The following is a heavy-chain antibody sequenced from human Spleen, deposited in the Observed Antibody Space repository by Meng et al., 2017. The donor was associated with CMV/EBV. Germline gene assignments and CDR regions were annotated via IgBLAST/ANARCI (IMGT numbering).Heavy chain of an antibody. CDR1: GFTFSTYT. Sequence: GGSLRLSCAASGFTFSTYTMHWVRQAPGKGLEWVALISYDGGNKYYADSVKGRFTISRDNDKNSLYLQMNDLRAEDTAMYYCVTISPLGYDSTWGQGTLVTVSS. D-gene: IGHD3-22*01. CDR3: VTISPLGYDST. V-gene: IGHV3-30-3*01. J-gene: IGHJ4*02. CDR2: ISYDGGNK.